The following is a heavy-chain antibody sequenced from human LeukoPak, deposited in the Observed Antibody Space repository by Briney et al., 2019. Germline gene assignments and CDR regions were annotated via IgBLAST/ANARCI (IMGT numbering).Heavy chain of an antibody. V-gene: IGHV3-74*01. Sequence: QPGGSLRLSCAASGFTFSIYWMHWVRQAPGKGLLWVARINSDGSTTNYADSVKGRFAISRDNAKNTVYLQMNSLRAEDTAVYYCARPAGVGARADFDYWGQGTLVTVSS. CDR2: INSDGSTT. CDR1: GFTFSIYW. D-gene: IGHD1-26*01. J-gene: IGHJ4*02. CDR3: ARPAGVGARADFDY.